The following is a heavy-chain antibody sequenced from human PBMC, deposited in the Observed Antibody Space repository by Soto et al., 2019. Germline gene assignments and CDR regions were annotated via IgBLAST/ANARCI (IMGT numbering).Heavy chain of an antibody. V-gene: IGHV3-23*01. J-gene: IGHJ4*02. CDR1: GFTFSSHG. CDR3: AQGHDSTYWQGY. CDR2: ISANGGNT. Sequence: EVQVLESGGGLVQPGGSLRLSCVGSGFTFSSHGMTWVRQAPGKGLEWVSSISANGGNTYYAESVMGRFTISRDNSRNTLSLHMRSLRAEDTAVYYCAQGHDSTYWQGYWGQGTLVTVSS. D-gene: IGHD2-8*02.